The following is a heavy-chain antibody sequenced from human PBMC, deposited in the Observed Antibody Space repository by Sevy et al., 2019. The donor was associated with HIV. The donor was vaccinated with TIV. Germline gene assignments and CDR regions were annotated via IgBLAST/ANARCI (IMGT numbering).Heavy chain of an antibody. Sequence: GESLKISCAASGFTFSSYNMNWVRQAPGKGLEWVSSISGLSNYIYYADSMKGRFTISRDNAKNSLYLQMNSLRAEDTDIYYCATGPPDGSYDYFDYWGQGTLVTVSS. J-gene: IGHJ4*02. CDR1: GFTFSSYN. CDR2: ISGLSNYI. D-gene: IGHD1-26*01. CDR3: ATGPPDGSYDYFDY. V-gene: IGHV3-21*01.